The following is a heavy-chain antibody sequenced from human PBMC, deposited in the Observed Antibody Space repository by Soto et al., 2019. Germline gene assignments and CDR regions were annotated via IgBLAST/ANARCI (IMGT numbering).Heavy chain of an antibody. CDR3: AKDTTTRGTVTTDSDY. V-gene: IGHV3-23*01. CDR2: IRGSGGST. J-gene: IGHJ4*02. Sequence: EVQRLESGGGLVQPGGSLRLSCAASGFTFSSYAMSWVRQAPGKGLEWVSAIRGSGGSTYYADSVKGRFTISRDNSKNTLYLQMNSLRAEDTAVYYCAKDTTTRGTVTTDSDYWGQGPLVTVSS. CDR1: GFTFSSYA. D-gene: IGHD4-17*01.